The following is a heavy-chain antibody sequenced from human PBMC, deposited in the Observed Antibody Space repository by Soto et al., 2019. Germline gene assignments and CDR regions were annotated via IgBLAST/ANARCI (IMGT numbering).Heavy chain of an antibody. CDR3: AGRCDSTTCLGHFDY. V-gene: IGHV1-69*06. CDR2: ILPIFATA. D-gene: IGHD2-2*01. CDR1: GGTFNNYV. Sequence: QVQLVQSGAEVKKPGSSVKVSCKASGGTFNNYVVNWVRQAPGQRLEWMGGILPIFATANYAQKFQGRVTITADKSTSTAYMELTSLRSEDTAVYYCAGRCDSTTCLGHFDYWGQGTLVTVAS. J-gene: IGHJ4*02.